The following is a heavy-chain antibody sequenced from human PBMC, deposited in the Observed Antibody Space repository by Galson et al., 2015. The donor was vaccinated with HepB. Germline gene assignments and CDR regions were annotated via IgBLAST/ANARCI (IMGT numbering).Heavy chain of an antibody. V-gene: IGHV3-64D*06. D-gene: IGHD3-3*01. J-gene: IGHJ4*02. CDR1: GFTFSSYA. CDR2: ISSNGGST. CDR3: VKVGNVLRFLEWSGPYDY. Sequence: LRLSCAASGFTFSSYAMHWVRQAPGKGLEYVSAISSNGGSTYYADSVKGRFTISRDNSKNTLYLQMSSLRAEDTAVYYCVKVGNVLRFLEWSGPYDYWGQGTLVTVSS.